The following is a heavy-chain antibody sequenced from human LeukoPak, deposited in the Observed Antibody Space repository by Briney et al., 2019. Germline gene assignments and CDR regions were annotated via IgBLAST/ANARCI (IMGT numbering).Heavy chain of an antibody. CDR1: GGSISSYY. Sequence: SETLSLTCTVSGGSISSYYWSWIRQPAGKGLEWIGRIYTSGSTNYNPSLKSRVTISVDTSKNQFSLKLSSVTAADTAVYYCARAGDFRSGYYVDYWGQGTLVTVSS. D-gene: IGHD3-3*01. CDR3: ARAGDFRSGYYVDY. CDR2: IYTSGST. V-gene: IGHV4-4*07. J-gene: IGHJ4*02.